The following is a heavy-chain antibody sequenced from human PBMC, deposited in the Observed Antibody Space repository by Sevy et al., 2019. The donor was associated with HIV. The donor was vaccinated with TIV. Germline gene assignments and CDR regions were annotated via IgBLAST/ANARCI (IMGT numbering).Heavy chain of an antibody. CDR3: ARDRRGYFHKGGYLISDAFDI. CDR1: GFSFDDYT. D-gene: IGHD3-22*01. J-gene: IGHJ3*02. CDR2: ITWNGDST. V-gene: IGHV3-20*04. Sequence: GGSLRLSCAASGFSFDDYTMNWVRQAPGKGLEWVSGITWNGDSTAYAESVEGRFPVSRDNDKSSLYLQMDSLRAEDTAVYYCARDRRGYFHKGGYLISDAFDIWGQGTMVTVSS.